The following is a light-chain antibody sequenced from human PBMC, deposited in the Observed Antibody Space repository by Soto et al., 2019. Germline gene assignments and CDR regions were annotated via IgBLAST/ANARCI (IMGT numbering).Light chain of an antibody. CDR1: QSIGDY. V-gene: IGKV3-11*01. CDR3: QQRSAWPLT. J-gene: IGKJ4*01. CDR2: DGS. Sequence: IVLTQSPATLSLSPGEGATLSCRASQSIGDYVAWFQQKPGQAPRLLIYDGSNRAVGIPARFSGSASGTDSTPPISSLEPEDFAVYYCQQRSAWPLTFGGGTRVEI.